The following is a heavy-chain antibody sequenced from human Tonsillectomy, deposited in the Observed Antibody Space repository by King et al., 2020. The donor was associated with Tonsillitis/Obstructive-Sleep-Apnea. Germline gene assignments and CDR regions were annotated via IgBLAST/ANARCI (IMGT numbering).Heavy chain of an antibody. J-gene: IGHJ4*02. D-gene: IGHD6-13*01. CDR3: ARVDIGADGTRKYFDY. Sequence: VQLQESGPGLVKPSGTLSLTCTVSGASVNSDSSYWSWVRQTPGKGLEWIGYIFFTGNTNYNPSFKSRVTISIDTSKNQFSLKLTSMTAADTAMYFCARVDIGADGTRKYFDYWGQGTLVTVSS. V-gene: IGHV4-61*01. CDR1: GASVNSDSSY. CDR2: IFFTGNT.